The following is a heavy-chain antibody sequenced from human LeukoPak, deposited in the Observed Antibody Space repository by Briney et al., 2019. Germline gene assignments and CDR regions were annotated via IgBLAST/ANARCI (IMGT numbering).Heavy chain of an antibody. CDR1: GYTFTSYA. CDR2: INAGNGNT. V-gene: IGHV1-3*01. J-gene: IGHJ4*02. CDR3: ARTLIVVVPAASDY. Sequence: GASVKVSCKASGYTFTSYAMHWVRQAPGQRLEWMGWINAGNGNTKYSQKSQGRVTIARDTSASTAYMELSSLRSEDTAVYYCARTLIVVVPAASDYWGQGTLVTVSS. D-gene: IGHD2-2*01.